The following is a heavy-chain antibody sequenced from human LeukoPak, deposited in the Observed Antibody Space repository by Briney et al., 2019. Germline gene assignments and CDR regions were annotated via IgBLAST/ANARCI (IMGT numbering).Heavy chain of an antibody. CDR2: IRGSGTST. J-gene: IGHJ3*02. V-gene: IGHV3-23*01. Sequence: GGSLRLSCAASGFTFSYYAMTWVRQAPGKGLEWVSAIRGSGTSTYYADSVQGRFTISRDNSKNTLYLQMNSLRAEDTAVYHCAKTNTGSSSQSDSFDIWGQGTMVTVSS. CDR3: AKTNTGSSSQSDSFDI. D-gene: IGHD6-6*01. CDR1: GFTFSYYA.